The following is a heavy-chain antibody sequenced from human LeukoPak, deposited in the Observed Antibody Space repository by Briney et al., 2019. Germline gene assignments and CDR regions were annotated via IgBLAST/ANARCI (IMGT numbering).Heavy chain of an antibody. CDR1: GGSISSGSYY. CDR2: IYTSGST. V-gene: IGHV4-61*02. D-gene: IGHD3-16*01. CDR3: ARESPLGHYFDY. Sequence: SQTLSLTCTVSGGSISSGSYYWSWIRQPAGKGLERFGRIYTSGSTNYNPSLKSRVTISVDTSKNQFSLKLSSVTAADTAVYYCARESPLGHYFDYWGQGPLVTVSS. J-gene: IGHJ4*02.